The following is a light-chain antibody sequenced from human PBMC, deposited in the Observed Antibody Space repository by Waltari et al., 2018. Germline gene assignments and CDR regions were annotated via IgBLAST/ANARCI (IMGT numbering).Light chain of an antibody. CDR2: GIS. CDR1: QSFTSNY. CDR3: QQYGTTPLT. Sequence: ENVLTQSPGTLSLSPGERATLACRASQSFTSNYLAWYQQKPGQAPRLIIYGISNRATGIPDRFSGSGSGTDFTLTINRVEPEDFAVYYCQQYGTTPLTFGGGTKVDIK. V-gene: IGKV3-20*01. J-gene: IGKJ4*01.